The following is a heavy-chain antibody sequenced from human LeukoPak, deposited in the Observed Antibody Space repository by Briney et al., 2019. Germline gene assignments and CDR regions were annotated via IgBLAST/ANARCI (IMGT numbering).Heavy chain of an antibody. J-gene: IGHJ4*02. CDR1: GYSFTSYW. D-gene: IGHD1-14*01. CDR2: IYPGDFDT. CDR3: ARGGTASRIFDD. V-gene: IGHV5-51*01. Sequence: PGESLKISCKGSGYSFTSYWIAWVRQMPGKGLEWMGIIYPGDFDTRYSPSFQGQVTISADKSIDTAYLQWSSLKASDTAIHYCARGGTASRIFDDWGQGTLVTVSS.